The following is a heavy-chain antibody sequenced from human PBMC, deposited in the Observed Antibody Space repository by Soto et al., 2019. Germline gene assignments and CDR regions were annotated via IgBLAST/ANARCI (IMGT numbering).Heavy chain of an antibody. D-gene: IGHD6-19*01. J-gene: IGHJ4*02. CDR1: GYTFTSYA. Sequence: QVQLVQSGAEVKKPGASVKFSCKASGYTFTSYAMQWVRQAPGQRLEWMGWINAGNGNTKYSQKFQGRVTITSDTSASTDYMELSSLRSEDTAVYYCARDLGGWTDYWGQGTLVTVSS. CDR3: ARDLGGWTDY. V-gene: IGHV1-3*01. CDR2: INAGNGNT.